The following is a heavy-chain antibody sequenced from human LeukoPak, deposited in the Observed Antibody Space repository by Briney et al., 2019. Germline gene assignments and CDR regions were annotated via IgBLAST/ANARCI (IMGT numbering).Heavy chain of an antibody. D-gene: IGHD3-3*01. J-gene: IGHJ3*02. CDR2: IYYSGST. CDR1: GGSISSHY. V-gene: IGHV4-39*07. Sequence: SETLSLTRTVSGGSISSHYWSWIRQPPGKGLEWIGSIYYSGSTYYNPSLKSRVTISVDTSKNQFSLKLSSVTAADTAVYYCARPYYDYAFDIWGQGTMVTVSS. CDR3: ARPYYDYAFDI.